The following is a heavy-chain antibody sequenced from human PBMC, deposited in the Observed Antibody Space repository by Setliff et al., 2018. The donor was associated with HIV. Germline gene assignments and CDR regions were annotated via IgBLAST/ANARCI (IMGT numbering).Heavy chain of an antibody. Sequence: ASVKVSCKASGYTFTSYDINWVRQATGQGLEWMGWMNPNSGNTGYAQKFQGRVTMTRNTSISTAYMELSSLRSEDTAVYYCARGYYLQRYCSGGSCYAPLGYWGQGTL. V-gene: IGHV1-8*02. CDR1: GYTFTSYD. CDR2: MNPNSGNT. CDR3: ARGYYLQRYCSGGSCYAPLGY. D-gene: IGHD2-15*01. J-gene: IGHJ4*02.